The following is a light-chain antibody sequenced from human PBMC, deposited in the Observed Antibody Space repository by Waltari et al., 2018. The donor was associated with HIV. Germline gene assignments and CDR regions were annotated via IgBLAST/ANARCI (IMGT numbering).Light chain of an antibody. CDR3: SSTTLSGTLSYV. V-gene: IGLV2-14*03. CDR2: GVT. Sequence: QSVLTQPASVPGSPAQSLSISCTATASALVNFDSIPCSQPSVGQAPKLIIDGVTDRPSGVSYRFSGSKSDNTASLTISGLQTADEADYYCSSTTLSGTLSYVFGPGTRVTV. CDR1: ASALVNFDS. J-gene: IGLJ1*01.